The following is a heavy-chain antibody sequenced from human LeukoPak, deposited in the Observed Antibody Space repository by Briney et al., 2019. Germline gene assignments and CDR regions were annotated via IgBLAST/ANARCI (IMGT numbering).Heavy chain of an antibody. CDR1: GYTFIGHY. CDR2: INSNSGGT. D-gene: IGHD4-17*01. Sequence: ASVNVSCKASGYTFIGHYIHWVRQAPGQGLEWMRWINSNSGGTHYAKKFPGRVTMTRDTSIRTAYIDLRRLTSDDTAVYYCARRKRDYGDLVDYWGQGTLVTVSS. J-gene: IGHJ4*02. CDR3: ARRKRDYGDLVDY. V-gene: IGHV1-2*02.